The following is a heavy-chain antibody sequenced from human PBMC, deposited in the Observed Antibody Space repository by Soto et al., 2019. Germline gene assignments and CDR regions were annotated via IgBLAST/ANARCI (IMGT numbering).Heavy chain of an antibody. D-gene: IGHD3-22*01. CDR1: GGSISSSRDY. CDR3: ARQIYDSSGYYYAY. J-gene: IGHJ4*02. Sequence: PSETLALTCTVSGGSISSSRDYWGWIRQPPGQGLEWLGTIYSLGNTYYNPSLKSRVTISVDKSKSQLFLKLSSVTAPDTAVYYCARQIYDSSGYYYAYWGQGTLVTVSS. CDR2: IYSLGNT. V-gene: IGHV4-39*01.